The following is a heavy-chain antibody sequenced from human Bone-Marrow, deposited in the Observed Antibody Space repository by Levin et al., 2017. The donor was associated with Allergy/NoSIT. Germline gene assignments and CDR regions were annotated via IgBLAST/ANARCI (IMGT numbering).Heavy chain of an antibody. D-gene: IGHD3-16*01. J-gene: IGHJ4*02. Sequence: ASVKVSCKTSGLVFTDYSIHWVRQAPGQSLEWMGWIKAGNGKTTYSQHFQGRVTITRDTSASTVHMELSSLKSEDTAVYYCARGIYDYVWGTSGPFDYWGQGTLVTVSS. CDR1: GLVFTDYS. V-gene: IGHV1-3*01. CDR2: IKAGNGKT. CDR3: ARGIYDYVWGTSGPFDY.